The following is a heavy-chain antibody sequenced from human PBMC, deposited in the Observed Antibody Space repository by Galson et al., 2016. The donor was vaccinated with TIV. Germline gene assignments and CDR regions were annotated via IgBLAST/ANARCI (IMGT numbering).Heavy chain of an antibody. J-gene: IGHJ6*01. D-gene: IGHD3-10*01. CDR3: ATEYYLASGTDPLVGYYGMDV. V-gene: IGHV3-15*01. CDR2: SKIKSDGGTT. Sequence: SLRLSCAASGFTFSNARMNWVRQAPGKGLEWVGRSKIKSDGGTTDYAAPVKGRFAISRDDSKNTLYLEMNSLNTEDTAVYYCATEYYLASGTDPLVGYYGMDVWGQGTTVTVSS. CDR1: GFTFSNAR.